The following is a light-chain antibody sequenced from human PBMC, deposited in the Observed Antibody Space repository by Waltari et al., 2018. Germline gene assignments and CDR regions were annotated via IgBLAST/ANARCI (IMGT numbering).Light chain of an antibody. V-gene: IGKV4-1*01. CDR3: QQYYSSSFT. J-gene: IGKJ3*01. Sequence: DIVMTQSPDSLAVSLGERATINCKSSQNILYSSNSKNYLAWYQHKPGQPPKLLIYWASTRESGVPDRFSGSGSETDFTLTISSLQAEDVAFYYCQQYYSSSFTFGPGTKVDIK. CDR1: QNILYSSNSKNY. CDR2: WAS.